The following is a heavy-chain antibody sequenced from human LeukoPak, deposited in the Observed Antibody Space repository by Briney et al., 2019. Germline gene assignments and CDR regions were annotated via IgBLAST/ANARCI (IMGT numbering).Heavy chain of an antibody. V-gene: IGHV4-34*01. J-gene: IGHJ4*02. Sequence: PSETLSLTCAVYGGSFSGYYWSWIRQPPGKGLEWIGEINHSGSTNYNPSPKSRVTISVDTSKNQFSLKLSSETAADTAVYYCARTMVRVVPAAIRGGFDYWGQGTLVTVSS. CDR2: INHSGST. CDR1: GGSFSGYY. CDR3: ARTMVRVVPAAIRGGFDY. D-gene: IGHD2-2*02.